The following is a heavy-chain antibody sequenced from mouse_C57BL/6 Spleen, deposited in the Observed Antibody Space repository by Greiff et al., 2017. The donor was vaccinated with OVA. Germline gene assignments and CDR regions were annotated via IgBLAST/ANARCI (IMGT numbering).Heavy chain of an antibody. CDR2: IWGVGST. Sequence: VQLQQSGPGLVAPSQSLSITCTVSGFSLTSYGVDWVRQSPGKGLEWLGVIWGVGSTNYNSALKSRLSISKDNSKSQVFLKMNSLQTDDTAMYYCARVGYGSSYDYAMDYWGQGTSVTVSS. CDR3: ARVGYGSSYDYAMDY. D-gene: IGHD1-1*01. CDR1: GFSLTSYG. J-gene: IGHJ4*01. V-gene: IGHV2-6*01.